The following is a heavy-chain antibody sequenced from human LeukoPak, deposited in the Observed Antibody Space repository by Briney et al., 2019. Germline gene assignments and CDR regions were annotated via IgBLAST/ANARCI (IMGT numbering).Heavy chain of an antibody. V-gene: IGHV3-23*01. J-gene: IGHJ6*02. CDR1: GFTVSSNY. CDR3: AKDLKGPKYGMDV. CDR2: ISGSGGST. Sequence: GGSLRLSCAASGFTVSSNYMSWVRQAPGKGLEWVSAISGSGGSTYYADSVKGRFTISRDNSKNTLYLQMNSLRAEDTAVYYCAKDLKGPKYGMDVWGQGTTVTVSS.